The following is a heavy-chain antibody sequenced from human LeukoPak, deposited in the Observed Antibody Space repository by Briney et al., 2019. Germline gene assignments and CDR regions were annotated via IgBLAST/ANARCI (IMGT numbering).Heavy chain of an antibody. Sequence: GGSLRLSCVASGFTFSKYWMHWVRQAPGKGLVWVSYINSDGSSTNYADSLKGRFTISRDNAKTSLYLQMNSLRVEDTAVYYCARVDWNDRKYYSDYWGQGTLVTVSS. J-gene: IGHJ4*02. D-gene: IGHD1-1*01. CDR2: INSDGSST. CDR1: GFTFSKYW. CDR3: ARVDWNDRKYYSDY. V-gene: IGHV3-74*01.